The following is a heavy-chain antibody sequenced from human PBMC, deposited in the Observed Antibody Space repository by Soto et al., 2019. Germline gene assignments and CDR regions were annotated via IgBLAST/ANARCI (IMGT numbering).Heavy chain of an antibody. D-gene: IGHD3-10*01. CDR2: IIPILGIA. CDR1: GGTFSSYT. V-gene: IGHV1-69*02. Sequence: QVQLVQSGAEVKKPGSSVKVSCKASGGTFSSYTISWVRQAPGQGLEWMGRIIPILGIANYAQKFQGRVTFTADKSTSTAYRELSSLRSEDTAVYYCAGGYYGSGSYTFDYWGQGTLVTVSS. CDR3: AGGYYGSGSYTFDY. J-gene: IGHJ4*02.